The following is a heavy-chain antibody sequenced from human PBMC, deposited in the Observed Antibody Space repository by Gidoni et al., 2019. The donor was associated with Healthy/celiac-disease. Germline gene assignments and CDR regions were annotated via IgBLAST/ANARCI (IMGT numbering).Heavy chain of an antibody. Sequence: QVQLQQWGAGLLKPSETLSLTCAVYGGSFSGYYWSWIRQPPGKGLEWIGEINHSGSTNYNPSLKSRVTISVDTSKNQFSLKLSSVTAADTAVYYCARGSWFGADHWGQGTLVTVSS. D-gene: IGHD3-10*01. CDR2: INHSGST. J-gene: IGHJ4*02. CDR3: ARGSWFGADH. V-gene: IGHV4-34*01. CDR1: GGSFSGYY.